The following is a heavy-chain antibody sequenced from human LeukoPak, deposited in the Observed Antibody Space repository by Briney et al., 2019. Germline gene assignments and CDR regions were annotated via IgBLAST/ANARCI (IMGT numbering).Heavy chain of an antibody. CDR2: INHSGRT. CDR1: GGSFSDYY. CDR3: ARGGRSEYYGSGSHDY. V-gene: IGHV4-34*01. J-gene: IGHJ4*02. Sequence: PSETLSLTCVVYGGSFSDYYWTWIRQPPGKGLEWIGEINHSGRTNYSPSLKSRVTVSLDTSKNQFSLKLNSVTAADTAVYYCARGGRSEYYGSGSHDYWGQGTLVTVSS. D-gene: IGHD3-10*01.